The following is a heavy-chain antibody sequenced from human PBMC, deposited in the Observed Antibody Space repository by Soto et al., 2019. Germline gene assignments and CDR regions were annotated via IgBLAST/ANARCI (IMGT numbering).Heavy chain of an antibody. CDR2: ISYDGSNK. D-gene: IGHD3-9*01. V-gene: IGHV3-30-3*01. Sequence: QVQLVASGGGVVQPGRSLRLSCAASGFTFSSYAMHWVRQAPGKGLEWVAVISYDGSNKYYADSVKGRFTISRDNSKNTLYLQMNSLRAEDTAVYYCARDQYYDILTGYLIHYYYYGMDVWGQGTTVTVSS. J-gene: IGHJ6*02. CDR3: ARDQYYDILTGYLIHYYYYGMDV. CDR1: GFTFSSYA.